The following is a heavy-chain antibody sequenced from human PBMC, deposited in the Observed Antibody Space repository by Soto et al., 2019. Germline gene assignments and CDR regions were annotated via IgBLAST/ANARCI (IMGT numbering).Heavy chain of an antibody. CDR2: IYHSGST. V-gene: IGHV4-30-2*01. CDR3: ASWQPLVRNY. Sequence: QLQLQESGSGLVKPSQTLSLTCAVSGGSISSGGYSWSWIRQPPGKGLEWIGYIYHSGSTYYNPSLNSRVTISVDRSKSQFSLKLSSVTAADTAVYYCASWQPLVRNYWGQGTLVTVSS. J-gene: IGHJ4*02. CDR1: GGSISSGGYS. D-gene: IGHD6-13*01.